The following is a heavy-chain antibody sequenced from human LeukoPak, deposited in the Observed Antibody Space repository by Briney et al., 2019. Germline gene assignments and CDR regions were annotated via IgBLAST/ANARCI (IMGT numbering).Heavy chain of an antibody. J-gene: IGHJ3*02. CDR2: ISSSSSYI. Sequence: GGSLRLSCAASGFTFSSYSMNWVRQAPGKGLEWVSSISSSSSYIYYADSVKGRFTISRDNAKNSLYLQMNSLRAEDTAVYYCARDHEWSYGYRAFDIWGQGTMVAVSS. CDR1: GFTFSSYS. D-gene: IGHD5-18*01. V-gene: IGHV3-21*01. CDR3: ARDHEWSYGYRAFDI.